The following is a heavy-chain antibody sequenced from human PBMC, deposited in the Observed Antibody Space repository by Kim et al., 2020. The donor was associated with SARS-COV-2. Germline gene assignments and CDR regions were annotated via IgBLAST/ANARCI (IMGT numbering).Heavy chain of an antibody. V-gene: IGHV3-74*01. Sequence: GGSLRLSCAASGFTFTNSWMHWVRQAPGKGLVWVSRINPDGSTTGYADSVKGRFTISRDNAKNTLFLQMNSLRAEDTAVYYCTKADYTGSYYWGQGTLVT. CDR3: TKADYTGSYY. CDR2: INPDGSTT. CDR1: GFTFTNSW. J-gene: IGHJ4*02. D-gene: IGHD1-26*01.